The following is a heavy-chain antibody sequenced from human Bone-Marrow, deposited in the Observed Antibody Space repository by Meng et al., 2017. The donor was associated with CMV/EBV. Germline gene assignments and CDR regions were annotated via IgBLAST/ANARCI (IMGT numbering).Heavy chain of an antibody. Sequence: CAPYGFAVSSYSMHWVRQGPGKGLKWVAVISYDGSNKYYSDFVKGRFTISRDNSKNTMDLKMNRLRAEDTAVYYCARRYYYYSSGYYRTLDYWGQGTLVTVSS. V-gene: IGHV3-30*03. CDR2: ISYDGSNK. CDR3: ARRYYYYSSGYYRTLDY. J-gene: IGHJ4*02. D-gene: IGHD3-22*01. CDR1: GFAVSSYS.